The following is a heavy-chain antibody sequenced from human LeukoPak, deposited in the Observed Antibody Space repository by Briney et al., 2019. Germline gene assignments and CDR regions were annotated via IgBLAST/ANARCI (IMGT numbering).Heavy chain of an antibody. CDR2: ISYDGSNK. CDR3: ASLYDSSGYYNYFDY. CDR1: GFTFSSYV. Sequence: PGGSLRLSCAASGFTFSSYVMHWVRQAPGKGLEWVAVISYDGSNKYYADSVKGRFTISRDNSKNTLYLQMNSLRAEDTAVYYCASLYDSSGYYNYFDYWGQGTLVTVSS. V-gene: IGHV3-30*19. J-gene: IGHJ4*02. D-gene: IGHD3-22*01.